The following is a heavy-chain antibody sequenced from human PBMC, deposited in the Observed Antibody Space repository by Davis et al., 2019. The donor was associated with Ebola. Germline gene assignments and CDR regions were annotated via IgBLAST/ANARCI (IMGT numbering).Heavy chain of an antibody. D-gene: IGHD3-10*01. Sequence: PGGSLRLSCVASGFSFSSYGMYWVRQAPGKGLEWVANIKQDGSEKYYVDSVKGRFTISRDNAKNSLYLQMNSLRAEDTAVYYCARVEADYFEPCYYMDVWGKGTTVTVSS. CDR2: IKQDGSEK. J-gene: IGHJ6*03. CDR3: ARVEADYFEPCYYMDV. V-gene: IGHV3-7*01. CDR1: GFSFSSYG.